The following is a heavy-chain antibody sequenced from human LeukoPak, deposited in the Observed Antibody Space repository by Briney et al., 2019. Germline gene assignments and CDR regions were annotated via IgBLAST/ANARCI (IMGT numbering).Heavy chain of an antibody. D-gene: IGHD1-1*01. Sequence: ASVTVSCKASGYTFTGYYMHWVRQAPGQGLEWMGWINPNSGGTNYAQKFQGRVTMTRDTSISTAYMELSRLRSDDTAVYYCARYPGTTSSPFDYWGQGTLVTVSS. CDR3: ARYPGTTSSPFDY. CDR2: INPNSGGT. J-gene: IGHJ4*02. V-gene: IGHV1-2*02. CDR1: GYTFTGYY.